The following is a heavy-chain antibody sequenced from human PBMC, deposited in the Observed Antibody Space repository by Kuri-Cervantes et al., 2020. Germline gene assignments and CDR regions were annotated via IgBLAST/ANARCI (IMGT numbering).Heavy chain of an antibody. Sequence: SETLSLTCAVSGYSISSGYYWGLIRQPPGKGLVWIGSIYHSGSTYYNPSLKSRVTISVDTSKKQLSPRLTSVIDADTAVYYCASSSGYIHEYFQHWGQGTLVTVSS. V-gene: IGHV4-38-2*01. D-gene: IGHD5-12*01. CDR2: IYHSGST. J-gene: IGHJ1*01. CDR1: GYSISSGYY. CDR3: ASSSGYIHEYFQH.